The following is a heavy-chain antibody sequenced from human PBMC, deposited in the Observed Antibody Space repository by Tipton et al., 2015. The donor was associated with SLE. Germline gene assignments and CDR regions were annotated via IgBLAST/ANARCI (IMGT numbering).Heavy chain of an antibody. J-gene: IGHJ4*02. V-gene: IGHV3-53*05. CDR1: GFTVSSNY. D-gene: IGHD2-15*01. CDR2: IYSGGST. Sequence: GSLRLSCAASGFTVSSNYMSWVRQAPGKGLEWVSVIYSGGSTYYADSVKGRFTISRDNSKNTLYLQMNSLRAEDTAVYYCASGRDCSGGSCYLYWGQGTLVTVSS. CDR3: ASGRDCSGGSCYLY.